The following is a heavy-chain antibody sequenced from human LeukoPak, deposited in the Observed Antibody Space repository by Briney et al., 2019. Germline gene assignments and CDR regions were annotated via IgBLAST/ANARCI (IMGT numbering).Heavy chain of an antibody. Sequence: QPGRSLRLSCAASGFTFSSYGMHWVRQAPGKGLEWVAVIWYDGSNKYYADSVKGRFTISRDNSKNTLYLQMNSLSAEDTAVYYCARDSGIWDIVATPDDYWGQGTLVTVSS. CDR3: ARDSGIWDIVATPDDY. D-gene: IGHD5-12*01. V-gene: IGHV3-33*01. CDR2: IWYDGSNK. J-gene: IGHJ4*02. CDR1: GFTFSSYG.